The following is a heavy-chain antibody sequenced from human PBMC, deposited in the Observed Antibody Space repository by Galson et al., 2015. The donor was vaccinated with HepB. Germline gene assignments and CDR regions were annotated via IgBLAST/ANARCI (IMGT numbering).Heavy chain of an antibody. D-gene: IGHD1-1*01. CDR3: ATGPPGTYYNYVMDV. V-gene: IGHV1-69*13. Sequence: SVKVSCKASGGTFSSYSLSWVRQAPGQGLEWMGGLIPIFDTANYAQNFQARVTLTADELTTTAYMELSSLRSEDTAVYYCATGPPGTYYNYVMDVWGQGTTVTVSS. CDR2: LIPIFDTA. CDR1: GGTFSSYS. J-gene: IGHJ6*02.